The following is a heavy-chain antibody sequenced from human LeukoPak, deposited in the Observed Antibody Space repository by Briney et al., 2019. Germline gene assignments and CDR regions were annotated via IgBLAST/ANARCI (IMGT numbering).Heavy chain of an antibody. J-gene: IGHJ4*02. CDR3: AKDYYDSSGYSLFPFDY. V-gene: IGHV3-48*01. Sequence: PGGSLRLSCAASGFTFNTYTMNWVRQAPGKGLEWVSYISGSSGIIDYADSVRGRFTISRDNAKNSLYLQMNSLRAEDTAVYYCAKDYYDSSGYSLFPFDYWGQGTLVTVSS. CDR2: ISGSSGII. D-gene: IGHD3-22*01. CDR1: GFTFNTYT.